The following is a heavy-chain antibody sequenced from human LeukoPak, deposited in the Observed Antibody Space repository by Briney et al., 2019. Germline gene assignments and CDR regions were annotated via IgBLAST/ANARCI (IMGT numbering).Heavy chain of an antibody. CDR2: ISSSSSTI. D-gene: IGHD5-18*01. V-gene: IGHV3-11*04. CDR1: GFTFSDYY. Sequence: PGGSLRLSCAASGFTFSDYYMSWIRQAPGKGLEWVSYISSSSSTIYYADSVKGRFTISRDNAKNSLYLQMNSLRAEDTAVYYCARGNVDTAMVTRYYYYYYMDVWGKGTTVTVSS. CDR3: ARGNVDTAMVTRYYYYYYMDV. J-gene: IGHJ6*03.